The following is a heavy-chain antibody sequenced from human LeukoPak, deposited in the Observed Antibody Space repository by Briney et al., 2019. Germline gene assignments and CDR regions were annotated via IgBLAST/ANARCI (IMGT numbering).Heavy chain of an antibody. V-gene: IGHV3-66*01. CDR1: GFTVSSNY. CDR3: ARGVPAADYYYYYYMDV. D-gene: IGHD2-2*01. Sequence: GGSLRLSCAASGFTVSSNYMSWVRQAPGKGLEWVSVIYSGGSTYYADSVKGRFTISRDNSKNTLYLQMNSLRAEDTAVYYCARGVPAADYYYYYYMDVWGKGTTVTVSS. J-gene: IGHJ6*03. CDR2: IYSGGST.